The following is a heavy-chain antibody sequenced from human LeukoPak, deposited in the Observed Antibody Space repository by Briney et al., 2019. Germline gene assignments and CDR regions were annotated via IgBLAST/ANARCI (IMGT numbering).Heavy chain of an antibody. CDR1: GYTFTSYD. Sequence: ASVKVSCKASGYTFTSYDINWVRQATGQGLEWMGWMNPNSGNTDYAQKFQGRVTMTRNTSISTAYMELSSLRSEDTAVYYCARILYGGNSESDYWGQETLVTVSS. V-gene: IGHV1-8*01. CDR2: MNPNSGNT. J-gene: IGHJ4*02. CDR3: ARILYGGNSESDY. D-gene: IGHD4-23*01.